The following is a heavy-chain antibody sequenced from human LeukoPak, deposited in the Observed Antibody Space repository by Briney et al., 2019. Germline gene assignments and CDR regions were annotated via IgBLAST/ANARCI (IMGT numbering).Heavy chain of an antibody. Sequence: SETLSLTCAVSGGSISSGGYSWSWIRQPPGKGLEWIGYIYYSGSTYYNPSLKSRVTISVDTSKNQFSLNLSSVTAADTAVYYCARASGRDWFDPWGQGTLVTVSS. J-gene: IGHJ5*02. CDR2: IYYSGST. CDR1: GGSISSGGYS. D-gene: IGHD3-3*01. V-gene: IGHV4-30-4*07. CDR3: ARASGRDWFDP.